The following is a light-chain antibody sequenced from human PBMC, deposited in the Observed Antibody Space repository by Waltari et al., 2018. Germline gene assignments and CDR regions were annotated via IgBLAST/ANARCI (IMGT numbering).Light chain of an antibody. J-gene: IGLJ2*01. CDR2: GVS. Sequence: QSAPTQPPSVSGSPGQSVTISCTGTSSDVGTYNYVSWYQQHPGKAPKLMIYGVSNRPSGVSDRFSGSKSGNTASLTISGLRAEDEADYYCCSYTTSSTWVFGGGTRLTVL. V-gene: IGLV2-14*03. CDR3: CSYTTSSTWV. CDR1: SSDVGTYNY.